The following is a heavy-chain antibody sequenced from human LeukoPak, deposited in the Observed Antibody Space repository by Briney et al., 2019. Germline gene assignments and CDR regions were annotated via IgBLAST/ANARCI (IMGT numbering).Heavy chain of an antibody. CDR1: RFTVSSNY. J-gene: IGHJ3*02. Sequence: GGSLRLSCAASRFTVSSNYMSWVRQAPGKGLEWVSSISSSSSYIYYADSVKGRFTISRDNSKNTLYLQMNSLRAEDTAVYYCAKDHPNYYDSSGTAYAFDIWGQGTMVTVSS. V-gene: IGHV3-21*04. CDR3: AKDHPNYYDSSGTAYAFDI. CDR2: ISSSSSYI. D-gene: IGHD3-22*01.